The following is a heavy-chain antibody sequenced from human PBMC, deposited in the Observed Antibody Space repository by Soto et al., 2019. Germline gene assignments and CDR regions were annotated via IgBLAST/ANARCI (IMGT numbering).Heavy chain of an antibody. D-gene: IGHD2-21*01. CDR3: ASEKIGGKRGFDP. Sequence: QLQLQESGPGLVKPSETLSLTCTVSGGSISSSSYYWGWIRQPPGKGLEWIGSIYYSGSTYYNPSLKSRVTKSVDTSKNQFSLKLSSVTTADTAVYDCASEKIGGKRGFDPWGQGTLVTVSS. CDR2: IYYSGST. CDR1: GGSISSSSYY. V-gene: IGHV4-39*01. J-gene: IGHJ5*02.